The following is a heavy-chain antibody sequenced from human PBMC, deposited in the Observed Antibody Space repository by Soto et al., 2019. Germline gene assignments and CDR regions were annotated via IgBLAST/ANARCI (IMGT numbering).Heavy chain of an antibody. V-gene: IGHV4-4*02. CDR1: GCSISSSNW. D-gene: IGHD4-17*01. Sequence: SETLSLKCAVSGCSISSSNWWSWVRQPPGKGLEWIGEIYHSGSTNYNPSLKSRVTMSLDKSKNQFSLKLTSVTAADTAVYYCARYDYGDYDGYFDYWGQGTLVTVSS. J-gene: IGHJ4*02. CDR2: IYHSGST. CDR3: ARYDYGDYDGYFDY.